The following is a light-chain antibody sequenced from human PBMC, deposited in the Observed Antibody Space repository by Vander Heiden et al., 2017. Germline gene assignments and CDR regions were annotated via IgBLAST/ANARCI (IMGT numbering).Light chain of an antibody. CDR1: SGHSSYA. J-gene: IGLJ2*01. V-gene: IGLV4-69*01. CDR3: QTWGV. CDR2: LNSDGRH. Sequence: QLVLTQSPSASASLGASVKLTCTLSSGHSSYAIAWHQQQREKGTRYWMKLNSDGRHSKGDGIPDRFSGSSSGAERYLTISSLQSEDEADYYCQTWGVFGGGTKLTVL.